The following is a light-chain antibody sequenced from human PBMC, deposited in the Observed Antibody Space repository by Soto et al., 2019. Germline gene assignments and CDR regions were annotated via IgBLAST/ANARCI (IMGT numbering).Light chain of an antibody. V-gene: IGKV1-12*01. CDR1: QGLSGS. J-gene: IGKJ5*01. CDR2: VTS. CDR3: QQGHNWPLT. Sequence: DIQMTQSPSSVSASVGDRVTITCRATQGLSGSLAWYQQKPGKAPGLLISVTSRLQSGVPSRFSGSASGTEFTLTIDSLQPEDLATYYCQQGHNWPLTFGQGTRLE.